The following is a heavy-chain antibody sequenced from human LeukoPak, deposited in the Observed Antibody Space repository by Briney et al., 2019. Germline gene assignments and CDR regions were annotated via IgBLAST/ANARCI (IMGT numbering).Heavy chain of an antibody. CDR2: TYSGGST. V-gene: IGHV3-53*01. CDR3: ARDQYGDYSVDY. D-gene: IGHD4-17*01. Sequence: GGSLRLSCAASGFTVSSNYMSWVRQAPGKGLEWVSVTYSGGSTYYADSVKGRFTISRDNSKNTLYLQMNSLRAEDTAVYYCARDQYGDYSVDYWGQGTLVTVSS. CDR1: GFTVSSNY. J-gene: IGHJ4*02.